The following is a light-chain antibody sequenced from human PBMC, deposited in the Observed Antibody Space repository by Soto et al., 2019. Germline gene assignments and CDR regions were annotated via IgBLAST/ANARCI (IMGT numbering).Light chain of an antibody. J-gene: IGLJ2*01. CDR1: SSDVGGYDY. Sequence: QSALTQPASVSGSPGQSITISCTGTSSDVGGYDYVSWYQHHPGKAPKLIISEVRDRPSGVSNRFSGSKSGNTASLTISGLQAEDDADYYCSSYTSSSTVVFGGGTTLTVL. CDR2: EVR. CDR3: SSYTSSSTVV. V-gene: IGLV2-14*01.